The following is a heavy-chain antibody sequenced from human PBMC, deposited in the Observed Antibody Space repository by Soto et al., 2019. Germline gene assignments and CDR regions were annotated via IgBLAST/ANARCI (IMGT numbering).Heavy chain of an antibody. J-gene: IGHJ6*02. CDR3: ARGGRRYPGMEV. Sequence: SETLSLTCTVSGGSISSGGYYWSWIRQHPGKGLEWIGYIYYSGSTYYNPSLKSRVTISVDTSKNQFSLKLSSVTAADTAVYYCARGGRRYPGMEVWGQGTTVTVSS. V-gene: IGHV4-31*03. CDR2: IYYSGST. D-gene: IGHD2-2*02. CDR1: GGSISSGGYY.